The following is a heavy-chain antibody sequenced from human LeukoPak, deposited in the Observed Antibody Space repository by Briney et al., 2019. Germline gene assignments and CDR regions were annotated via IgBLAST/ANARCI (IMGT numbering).Heavy chain of an antibody. CDR3: AKMGDILTGYPYYFDY. Sequence: GGSLRLSCAASGFTLSSYAMSWVRQGPGKGLEWVSAISVSGNTYHADSVKGRFTISRDSSKNTLYLQMNSLRAEDTAVYYCAKMGDILTGYPYYFDYWAREPWSPSPQ. CDR2: ISVSGNT. V-gene: IGHV3-23*01. CDR1: GFTLSSYA. J-gene: IGHJ4*02. D-gene: IGHD3-9*01.